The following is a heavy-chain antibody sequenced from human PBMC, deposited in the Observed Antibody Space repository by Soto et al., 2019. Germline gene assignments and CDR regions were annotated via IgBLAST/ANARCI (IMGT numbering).Heavy chain of an antibody. CDR3: AREYCSGGSCYLYYYYYMDV. CDR1: GGTFSSYT. J-gene: IGHJ6*03. V-gene: IGHV1-69*04. D-gene: IGHD2-15*01. Sequence: SVKVSCKASGGTFSSYTISWVRQAPGQGLEWMGRIIPILGIANYAQKFQGRVTITADKSTSTAYMELSSLRSEDTAVYYCAREYCSGGSCYLYYYYYMDVWGKGTTVTVSS. CDR2: IIPILGIA.